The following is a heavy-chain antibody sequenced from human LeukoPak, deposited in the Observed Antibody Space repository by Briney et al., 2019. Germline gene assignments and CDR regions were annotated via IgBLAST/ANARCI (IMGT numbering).Heavy chain of an antibody. V-gene: IGHV3-23*01. CDR2: ISGSGGST. D-gene: IGHD3-22*01. J-gene: IGHJ4*02. CDR1: GFTFSSYA. Sequence: RSGGSLRLSCAASGFTFSSYAMSWVRQAPGKGLEWVSAISGSGGSTYYADSVKGRFTISRDNSKNTLYLQMNSLRAEDTAVYYCAKDYYDSSGYHSFDYWGQGTLVTVSS. CDR3: AKDYYDSSGYHSFDY.